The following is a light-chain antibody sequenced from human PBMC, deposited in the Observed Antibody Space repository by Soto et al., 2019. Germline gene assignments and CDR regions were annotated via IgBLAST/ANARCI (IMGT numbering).Light chain of an antibody. V-gene: IGKV1-5*03. CDR3: KEYKNDYGT. J-gene: IGKJ1*01. CDR1: QSNATL. CDR2: KAS. Sequence: DIQMIQSPATLAASVCDRVSLTFRARQSNATLFACYQLKPRKAAFLVIYKASRYESWVPSRFSVSGSGTEIILTISSLQPEDFGSYYWKEYKNDYGTFGQGTKV.